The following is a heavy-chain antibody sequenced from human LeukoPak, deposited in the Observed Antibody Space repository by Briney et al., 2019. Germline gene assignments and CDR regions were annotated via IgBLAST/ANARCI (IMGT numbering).Heavy chain of an antibody. J-gene: IGHJ4*02. Sequence: GGSLRLSCAASGFTFSSYAMHWVRQAPGKGLEWVAIISYDGSNRFQAESVKGRFTISRDNSKNTVYLQMNSLSAEDTAVYYCARDRSANSRVYYFDYWGLGTLVTVSS. CDR3: ARDRSANSRVYYFDY. D-gene: IGHD4/OR15-4a*01. V-gene: IGHV3-30-3*01. CDR2: ISYDGSNR. CDR1: GFTFSSYA.